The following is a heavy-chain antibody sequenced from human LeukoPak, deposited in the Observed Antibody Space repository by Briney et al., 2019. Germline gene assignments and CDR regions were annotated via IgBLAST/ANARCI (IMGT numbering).Heavy chain of an antibody. CDR2: IYYSGST. V-gene: IGHV4-61*01. D-gene: IGHD5-12*01. CDR3: ARAEYSGYDYWFDP. CDR1: GGSVSSGSYY. Sequence: PSETLSLTCTVSGGSVSSGSYYWSWIRQPPGKGLEWIGYIYYSGSTNYNPSLKSRVTISVDTSKNQFSLKLSSVTAADTAVYYCARAEYSGYDYWFDPWGQGTLVTVSS. J-gene: IGHJ5*02.